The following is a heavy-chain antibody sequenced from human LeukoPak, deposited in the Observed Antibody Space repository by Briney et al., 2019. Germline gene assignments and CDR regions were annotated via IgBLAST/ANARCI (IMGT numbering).Heavy chain of an antibody. CDR1: GGSISSYY. Sequence: PSETLSLTCNVSGGSISSYYWNWIRQPPGKGLEWIGYIYYSGSTYYNPSLKSRVTISVDTSKNQFSLKLRSVTATDTAVYYCARDSLYCSGGRCYGAMDDWGQGTLVTVSS. CDR2: IYYSGST. J-gene: IGHJ4*02. D-gene: IGHD2-15*01. CDR3: ARDSLYCSGGRCYGAMDD. V-gene: IGHV4-59*01.